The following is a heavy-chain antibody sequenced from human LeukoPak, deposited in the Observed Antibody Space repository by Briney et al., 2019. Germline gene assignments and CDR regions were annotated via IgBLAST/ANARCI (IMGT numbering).Heavy chain of an antibody. D-gene: IGHD3-10*01. CDR2: INHSGST. J-gene: IGHJ4*02. CDR1: GGSFSGYY. CDR3: ARGPVAYMVRGRRFDY. V-gene: IGHV4-34*01. Sequence: PSETLSLTCAVYGGSFSGYYWSWIRQPPGKGLEWIGEINHSGSTNYNPSLKSRVTISVDTSKNQFSLKLSSVTAADTAVYYCARGPVAYMVRGRRFDYWGQGTLVTVSS.